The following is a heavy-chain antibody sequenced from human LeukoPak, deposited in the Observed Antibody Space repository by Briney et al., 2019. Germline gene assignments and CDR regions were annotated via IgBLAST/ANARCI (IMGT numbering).Heavy chain of an antibody. V-gene: IGHV3-30*04. CDR2: VLCDGSNK. D-gene: IGHD2-21*01. CDR3: VRDNYGGILDF. Sequence: PGRSLRLSCAASGFTFTRYTMHWVRQAPGKGLEWVAVVLCDGSNKYYADSVKGRFTLSRDNSKNTLSLQMNTLRADDTAVYYCVRDNYGGILDFWGQGTLVTVSS. CDR1: GFTFTRYT. J-gene: IGHJ4*02.